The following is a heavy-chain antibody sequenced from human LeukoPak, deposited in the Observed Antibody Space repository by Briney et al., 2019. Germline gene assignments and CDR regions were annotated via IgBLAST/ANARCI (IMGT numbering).Heavy chain of an antibody. J-gene: IGHJ5*02. V-gene: IGHV3-9*01. D-gene: IGHD2-15*01. CDR3: TKDSLSSFDGWFDP. CDR1: GFTLDEYA. CDR2: IRWNSGSI. Sequence: GGSLRLSCAASGFTLDEYAMQGVGQAPGRGLDGVAGIRWNSGSIGYADSVQGRITNSRDNAKSSMYLPMNSLRAEDTALYSCTKDSLSSFDGWFDPWGQGTLVTVSS.